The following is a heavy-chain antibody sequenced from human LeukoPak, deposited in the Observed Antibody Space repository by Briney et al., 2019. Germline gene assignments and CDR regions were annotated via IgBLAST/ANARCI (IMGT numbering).Heavy chain of an antibody. CDR2: IKQDGSEK. J-gene: IGHJ3*02. CDR1: GFTLTSFW. D-gene: IGHD6-13*01. CDR3: ARERSSWIRGVFDI. Sequence: PGRSLSPSCAPSGFTLTSFWISWVRPAAGQWRGWVGNIKQDGSEKYYVDSVKGRFTISRDNAKNSLYLQMSSLRAEDTAVYYCARERSSWIRGVFDIWGQGTMVTV. V-gene: IGHV3-7*03.